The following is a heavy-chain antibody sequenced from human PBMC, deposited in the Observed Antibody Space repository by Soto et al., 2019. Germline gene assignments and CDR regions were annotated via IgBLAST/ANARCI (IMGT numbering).Heavy chain of an antibody. CDR1: SGSISSRAHS. Sequence: QLQLQESGSRLVKPSQTLSLTCAVSSGSISSRAHSWSWIRQPPGKGLEWIGCISHSGSTYYNPSLKSRATVSADSSKNQFSLRLSSVTAADTAVYYCARGLISGSGYYLLDYWGQGTLVTVSS. V-gene: IGHV4-30-2*01. J-gene: IGHJ4*02. CDR3: ARGLISGSGYYLLDY. D-gene: IGHD3-22*01. CDR2: ISHSGST.